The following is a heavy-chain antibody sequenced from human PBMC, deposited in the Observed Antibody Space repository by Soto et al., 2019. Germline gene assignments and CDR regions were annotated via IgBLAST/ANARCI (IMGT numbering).Heavy chain of an antibody. CDR1: GGTFSSYT. D-gene: IGHD3-3*01. V-gene: IGHV1-69*02. CDR3: ARAFWSGYPTDY. J-gene: IGHJ4*02. CDR2: IFPILGIA. Sequence: QVQLVQSGAEVKKPGSPVKVSCKASGGTFSSYTISWVRQAPGQGLEWMGRIFPILGIANYAQKFQGRVTITADKSTSTAYMELSSLRSEDTAVYYCARAFWSGYPTDYWGQGTLVTVSS.